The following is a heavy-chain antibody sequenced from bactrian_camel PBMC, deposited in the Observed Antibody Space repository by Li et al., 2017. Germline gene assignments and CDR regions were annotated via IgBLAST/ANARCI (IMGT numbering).Heavy chain of an antibody. CDR1: GHFFRDGC. CDR3: AAESYRESCAGGRFPRY. J-gene: IGHJ4*01. V-gene: IGHV3S53*01. Sequence: HVQLVESGGGSVQAGGSLRLSCAASGHFFRDGCMGWFRQVPGKEREGIAFFDSDGRTTYADSVKDRFTISTENAENTLYLQMTSLKPEDTAMYYCAAESYRESCAGGRFPRYWGQGTQVTVS. D-gene: IGHD7*01. CDR2: FDSDGRT.